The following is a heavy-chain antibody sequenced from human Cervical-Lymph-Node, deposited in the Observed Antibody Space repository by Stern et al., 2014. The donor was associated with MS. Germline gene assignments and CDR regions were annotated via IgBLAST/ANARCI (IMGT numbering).Heavy chain of an antibody. Sequence: VQLVESGAEVKKPGSSVKISCKASGGTFSSYAISWVRQAPGPGLAGVGGIIPIFGTANYAQKFQGRVTITADESRSTAYMELSSLRSEDTAVYYCARGELKEGLVRGMDVWGQGTTVTVSS. J-gene: IGHJ6*02. CDR1: GGTFSSYA. CDR2: IIPIFGTA. CDR3: ARGELKEGLVRGMDV. V-gene: IGHV1-69*01. D-gene: IGHD1-26*01.